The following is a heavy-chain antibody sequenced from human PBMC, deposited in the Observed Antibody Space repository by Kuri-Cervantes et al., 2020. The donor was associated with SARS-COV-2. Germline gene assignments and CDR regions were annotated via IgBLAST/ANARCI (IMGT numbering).Heavy chain of an antibody. CDR2: IWYDGKNE. D-gene: IGHD5-18*01. CDR1: GFTFSNYA. J-gene: IGHJ4*02. V-gene: IGHV3-33*08. CDR3: ARDLSSGLWAFDY. Sequence: GESLKISCVASGFTFSNYAIHWVRQAPGKGLEWVAVIWYDGKNEHYAGSVKGRFTISRDNAKNSLYLQMNSLRAEDTAVYYCARDLSSGLWAFDYWGQGTLVTDSS.